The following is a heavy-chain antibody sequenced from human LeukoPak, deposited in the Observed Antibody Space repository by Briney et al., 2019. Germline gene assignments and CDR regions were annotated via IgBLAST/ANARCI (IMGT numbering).Heavy chain of an antibody. J-gene: IGHJ5*02. CDR1: GFTFSSYS. D-gene: IGHD6-13*01. CDR3: ARDDSSSSTFDP. CDR2: ISSSSSYI. Sequence: GGSLRLSCAASGFTFSSYSMNWVRRAPGKGLEWVSSISSSSSYIYYADSVKGRFTISRDNAKNSLYLQMNSLRAEDTAVYYCARDDSSSSTFDPWGQGTLVTVSS. V-gene: IGHV3-21*01.